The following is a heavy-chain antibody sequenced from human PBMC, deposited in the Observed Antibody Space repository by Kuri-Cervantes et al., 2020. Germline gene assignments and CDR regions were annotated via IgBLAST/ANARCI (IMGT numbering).Heavy chain of an antibody. D-gene: IGHD6-19*01. CDR2: INPNSGGT. V-gene: IGHV1-2*02. CDR3: ARGAYSSDDAFDI. Sequence: ASVKVSCKASGYTFTSYYMHWVRQAPGQGLEWMGWINPNSGGTNYAQKFQGRVTMTRDTSISTAYMELSRLKSDDTAVYYCARGAYSSDDAFDIWGQGTMVTVSS. CDR1: GYTFTSYY. J-gene: IGHJ3*02.